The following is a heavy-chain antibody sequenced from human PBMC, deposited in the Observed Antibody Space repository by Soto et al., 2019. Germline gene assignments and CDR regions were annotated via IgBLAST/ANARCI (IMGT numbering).Heavy chain of an antibody. CDR1: GGSFSGYY. CDR2: INHSGST. Sequence: SETLSLTCAVYGGSFSGYYWSWIRQPPGKGLEWIGEINHSGSTNYNPSLKSRVTISVDTSKNQFSLKLSSVTAADTAVYYCARDVRYWRRSAFDYWGQGTLVTVSS. D-gene: IGHD2-15*01. J-gene: IGHJ4*02. V-gene: IGHV4-34*01. CDR3: ARDVRYWRRSAFDY.